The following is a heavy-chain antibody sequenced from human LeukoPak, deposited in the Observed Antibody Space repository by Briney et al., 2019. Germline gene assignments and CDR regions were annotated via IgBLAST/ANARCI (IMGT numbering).Heavy chain of an antibody. CDR1: GFTFSNYW. CDR2: IKHDGSDK. V-gene: IGHV3-7*04. J-gene: IGHJ4*02. D-gene: IGHD6-19*01. Sequence: GGSLRLSCAASGFTFSNYWMSWVRQAPGKGLEWVANIKHDGSDKYYVDSVKGRFTISRDNAKNSLYLQMNSLRDEDTAVYYCASDSSVLIKGAYWGQGTLVTASS. CDR3: ASDSSVLIKGAY.